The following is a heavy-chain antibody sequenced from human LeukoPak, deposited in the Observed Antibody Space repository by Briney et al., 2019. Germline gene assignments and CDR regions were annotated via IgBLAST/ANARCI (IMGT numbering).Heavy chain of an antibody. CDR2: ISGYNGNT. D-gene: IGHD6-19*01. CDR3: AREPAIAVADKGYFLH. J-gene: IGHJ1*01. Sequence: ASVKVSCKASGYTFITYGISWVRQAPGQGLEWMGWISGYNGNTNYAQKLQGRVTMTTDTSTSTAYMELRSLRSDDTAVYYCAREPAIAVADKGYFLHWGQGTLVTVSS. V-gene: IGHV1-18*01. CDR1: GYTFITYG.